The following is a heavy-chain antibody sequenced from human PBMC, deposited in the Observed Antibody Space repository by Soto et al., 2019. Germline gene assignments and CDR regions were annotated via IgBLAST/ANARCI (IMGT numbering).Heavy chain of an antibody. D-gene: IGHD3-22*01. CDR2: IIPIFGTA. CDR1: GGPFSSYS. V-gene: IGHV1-69*06. CDR3: ARARHYYDSSGYYDY. Sequence: GASVKVSCKASGGPFSSYSISWVRQAPVQGLEWMGGIIPIFGTANYAQKFQGRVTITADKSTSTAYMELSSLRSEDTAVYYCARARHYYDSSGYYDYWGQGTLVTVSS. J-gene: IGHJ4*02.